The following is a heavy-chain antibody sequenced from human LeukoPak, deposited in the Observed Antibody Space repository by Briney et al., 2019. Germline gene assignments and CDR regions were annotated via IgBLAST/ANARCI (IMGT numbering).Heavy chain of an antibody. Sequence: KTSETLSLTCTVSGGSISSSSYYWGWIRQPPGKGLEWIGSIYYSGSTYYNPSLKSRVTISVDTSKNQFSLKLSSVTAADTAVYYCARTIVVVPAAGPHYFDYWGQGTLVTVSS. CDR3: ARTIVVVPAAGPHYFDY. D-gene: IGHD2-2*01. V-gene: IGHV4-39*01. CDR2: IYYSGST. J-gene: IGHJ4*02. CDR1: GGSISSSSYY.